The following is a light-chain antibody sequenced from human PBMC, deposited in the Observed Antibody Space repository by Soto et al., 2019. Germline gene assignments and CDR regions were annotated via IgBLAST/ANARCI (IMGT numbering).Light chain of an antibody. CDR3: QQRYMWRT. CDR1: QSVSSN. Sequence: EIVMTQSAATLSVSPGERATLSCRASQSVSSNLAWYQQKPGQAPRLLIYGASTRATGIPARFSGSGFGTDYTLTISRLEPEDFAAYYCQQRYMWRTFGQGTKVDIK. CDR2: GAS. V-gene: IGKV3-15*01. J-gene: IGKJ1*01.